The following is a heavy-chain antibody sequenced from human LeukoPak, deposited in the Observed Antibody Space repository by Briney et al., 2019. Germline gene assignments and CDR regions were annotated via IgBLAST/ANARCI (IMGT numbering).Heavy chain of an antibody. CDR3: ARDLLTYYYDSSGYFDY. D-gene: IGHD3-22*01. J-gene: IGHJ4*02. CDR1: GGSISSYY. CDR2: IYTSGST. V-gene: IGHV4-4*07. Sequence: SETLSLTCTVSGGSISSYYWSWIRQPAGKGLEWIGRIYTSGSTNYNPSLKSRVTMSVDTSKNQFSLKLSSVTAADTAVYYCARDLLTYYYDSSGYFDYWGQGTLVTASS.